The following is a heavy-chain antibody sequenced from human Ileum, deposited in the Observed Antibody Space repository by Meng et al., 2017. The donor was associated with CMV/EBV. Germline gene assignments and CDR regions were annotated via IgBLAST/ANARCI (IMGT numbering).Heavy chain of an antibody. CDR1: GFTVSSYW. V-gene: IGHV3-74*03. CDR2: LTNDGRTT. J-gene: IGHJ4*02. D-gene: IGHD1-26*01. Sequence: LRLSCAASGFTVSSYWMHWVRHVPGKGMVWVSRLTNDGRTTYADSVKGRFTISRDDATSTLYLQMNSLRAEDTAVYYCARDGSYNFDYWGQGTLVTVSS. CDR3: ARDGSYNFDY.